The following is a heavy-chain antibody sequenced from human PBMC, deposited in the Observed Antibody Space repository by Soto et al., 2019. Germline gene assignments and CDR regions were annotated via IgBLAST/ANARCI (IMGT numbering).Heavy chain of an antibody. D-gene: IGHD1-1*01. CDR2: IIPIFGTA. Sequence: GASVKVSCKASGGTFSSYAISWVRQAPGQGLEWMGGIIPIFGTANYAQKFQGRVTITADESTSTAYMELSSLRSEDTAVYYCASSSGTTSPSADYWGQGTLVTSPQ. CDR3: ASSSGTTSPSADY. CDR1: GGTFSSYA. V-gene: IGHV1-69*13. J-gene: IGHJ4*02.